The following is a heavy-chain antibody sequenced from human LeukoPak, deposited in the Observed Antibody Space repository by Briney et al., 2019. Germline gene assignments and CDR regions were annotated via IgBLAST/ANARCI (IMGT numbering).Heavy chain of an antibody. D-gene: IGHD6-13*01. Sequence: ASETLSLTCTVSGGSISSSRYYWGWIRQTPGKGLEWIASLSDNGSTYYNPSLRSRLSISVDTSKNQFSLKLISVTAADTAVYYCAAMYTSTHSWGQGTLVTVSS. CDR3: AAMYTSTHS. V-gene: IGHV4-39*07. J-gene: IGHJ5*02. CDR1: GGSISSSRYY. CDR2: LSDNGST.